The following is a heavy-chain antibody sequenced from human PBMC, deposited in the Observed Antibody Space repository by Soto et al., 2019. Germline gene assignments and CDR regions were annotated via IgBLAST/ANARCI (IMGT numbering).Heavy chain of an antibody. D-gene: IGHD3-22*01. J-gene: IGHJ4*02. Sequence: SETLSLTCTVSGGSISSGDYYWSWIRQPPGKGLEWIGYIYYSGSTNYNPSLKSRVTISVDTSKNQFSLKLSSVTAADTAVYYCASAFPYYDSSGYSPDRGYYFDYWGQGTPVTVSS. CDR3: ASAFPYYDSSGYSPDRGYYFDY. V-gene: IGHV4-30-4*01. CDR2: IYYSGST. CDR1: GGSISSGDYY.